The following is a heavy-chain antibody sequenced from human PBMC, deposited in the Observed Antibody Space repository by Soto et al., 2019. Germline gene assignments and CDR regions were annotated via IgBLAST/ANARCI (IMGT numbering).Heavy chain of an antibody. Sequence: QVQLVQSGAEVKKPGSSVKVSCKASGGTFSNYAINWVRQAPGQGREWMGGSIPMFGTANYAQKFQGRVTITADESTSTAYMELSSLRSEDTAVYYCARGRGLGADYRGFDPWGQGTLVTVSS. CDR1: GGTFSNYA. CDR2: SIPMFGTA. J-gene: IGHJ5*02. V-gene: IGHV1-69*01. CDR3: ARGRGLGADYRGFDP. D-gene: IGHD4-4*01.